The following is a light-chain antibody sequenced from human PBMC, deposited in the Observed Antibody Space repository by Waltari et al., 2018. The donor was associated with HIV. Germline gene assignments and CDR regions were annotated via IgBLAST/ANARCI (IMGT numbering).Light chain of an antibody. CDR3: TSYTSSNTLVI. V-gene: IGLV2-14*03. CDR2: HVS. Sequence: QSALTQPASVSGSPGQSITISCTGTSSDVGGYNYVSWYQQHPGKAPKLMIYHVSNRPSVVSNRFSGSKSGNTASLTISGLQAEDEADYYCTSYTSSNTLVIFGGGTKLTVL. J-gene: IGLJ2*01. CDR1: SSDVGGYNY.